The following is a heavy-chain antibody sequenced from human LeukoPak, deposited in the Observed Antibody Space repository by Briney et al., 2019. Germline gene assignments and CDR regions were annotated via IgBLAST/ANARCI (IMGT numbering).Heavy chain of an antibody. V-gene: IGHV3-48*01. CDR3: ARGYSRFDY. Sequence: GGSLSLSCQASGFTFSSFPLSGARKAPGRGLEWISYITSGSNSIYYADSVKGRFTISRDNAKNSLYLQMNSLRGEDTAVYYCARGYSRFDYWGQGTLVTVSS. D-gene: IGHD5-12*01. CDR2: ITSGSNSI. CDR1: GFTFSSFP. J-gene: IGHJ4*02.